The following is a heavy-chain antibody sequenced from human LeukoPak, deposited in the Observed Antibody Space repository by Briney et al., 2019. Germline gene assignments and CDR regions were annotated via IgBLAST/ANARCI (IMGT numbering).Heavy chain of an antibody. D-gene: IGHD2-21*01. CDR3: ARGGSPIFYYYIDV. Sequence: GASVKVSCKASGYIFTGYFMHWVRQAPGQGLEWMGWINPNSGGTNYAQRFQGRVTMTRDTSITTAYMELSRLRSDDTAVYYCARGGSPIFYYYIDVWGKGTTVTISS. J-gene: IGHJ6*03. V-gene: IGHV1-2*02. CDR1: GYIFTGYF. CDR2: INPNSGGT.